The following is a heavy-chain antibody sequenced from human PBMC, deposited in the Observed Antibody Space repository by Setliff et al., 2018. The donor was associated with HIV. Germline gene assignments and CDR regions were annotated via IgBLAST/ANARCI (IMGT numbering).Heavy chain of an antibody. D-gene: IGHD1-1*01. Sequence: PGGSLRLSCAASGFTFSSYAMSWVRQAPGKGLEWVSAISGGGDDAYYADSVKGRFTVSRDISKDTLYLQMNSLSAEDTAVYYRARLNWNDDYFDYWGQGTLVTVSS. V-gene: IGHV3-23*01. CDR3: ARLNWNDDYFDY. J-gene: IGHJ4*02. CDR2: ISGGGDDA. CDR1: GFTFSSYA.